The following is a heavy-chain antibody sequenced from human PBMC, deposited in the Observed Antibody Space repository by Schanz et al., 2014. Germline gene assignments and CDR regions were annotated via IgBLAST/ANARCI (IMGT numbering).Heavy chain of an antibody. V-gene: IGHV1-2*02. CDR2: INPSSGGT. J-gene: IGHJ4*02. CDR1: GYSFTGYY. D-gene: IGHD3-10*01. CDR3: ARESMVRAPTPSALAF. Sequence: QVQLVQSGSELKKPGASVKVSCKASGYSFTGYYMNWVRQAPGQGLEWMGWINPSSGGTNYAQKFQGRVTMTRDTSTSTAHMELRTLTSDDTAVYYCARESMVRAPTPSALAFWGQGTLVTVSS.